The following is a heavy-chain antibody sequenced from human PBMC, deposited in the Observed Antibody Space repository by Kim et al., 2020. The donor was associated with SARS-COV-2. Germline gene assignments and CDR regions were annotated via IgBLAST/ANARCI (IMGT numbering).Heavy chain of an antibody. CDR1: GGSISSYY. CDR2: IYYSGST. D-gene: IGHD5-12*01. V-gene: IGHV4-59*13. Sequence: SETLSLTCTVSGGSISSYYWSWIRQPPGKGLEWIGYIYYSGSTNYNPSLKSRVTISVDTSKNQFSLKLSSVTAADTAVYYCARDSGYDSFDYWGQGTLVTVSS. CDR3: ARDSGYDSFDY. J-gene: IGHJ4*02.